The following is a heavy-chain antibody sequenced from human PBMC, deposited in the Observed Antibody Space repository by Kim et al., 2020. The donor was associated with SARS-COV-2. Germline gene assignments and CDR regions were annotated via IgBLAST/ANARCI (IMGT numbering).Heavy chain of an antibody. CDR2: IGTAGDT. J-gene: IGHJ4*02. V-gene: IGHV3-13*04. CDR3: ARGGAAGDFDY. Sequence: GGSLRLSCAASGFTFSSYDMHWVRQATGKGLEWVSAIGTAGDTYYPGSVKGRFTISRENAKNSLYLQMNSLRAGDTAVYYCARGGAAGDFDYWGQGTLVTVSS. D-gene: IGHD6-13*01. CDR1: GFTFSSYD.